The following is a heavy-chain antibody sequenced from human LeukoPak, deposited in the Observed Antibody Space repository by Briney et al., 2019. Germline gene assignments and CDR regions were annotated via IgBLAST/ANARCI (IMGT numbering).Heavy chain of an antibody. Sequence: PGGSLRLSCAASGFTFSTYAMSWVRQAPGKGLEWVSTISGSGANTYYADSVRGRFTISRDNSKNTLYLHMNSLRAEDTAVYYCSVMHRYYDGSGYWVQWGQGTLVTVSS. CDR3: SVMHRYYDGSGYWVQ. CDR2: ISGSGANT. J-gene: IGHJ4*02. CDR1: GFTFSTYA. V-gene: IGHV3-23*01. D-gene: IGHD3-22*01.